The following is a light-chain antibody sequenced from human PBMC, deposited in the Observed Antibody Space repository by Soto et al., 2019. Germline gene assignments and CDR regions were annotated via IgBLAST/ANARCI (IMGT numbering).Light chain of an antibody. V-gene: IGKV1-33*01. J-gene: IGKJ4*01. CDR3: QQYNSMLS. Sequence: DIQMTQSPSSLSVSEGDRVTITCQSSHDVSRNLNWFQQKPGEAPQLLIYDASNLERGVPSRFSGSGSGTDFTLTISSLQPEDVATYYCQQYNSMLSFGGGTEVEIK. CDR1: HDVSRN. CDR2: DAS.